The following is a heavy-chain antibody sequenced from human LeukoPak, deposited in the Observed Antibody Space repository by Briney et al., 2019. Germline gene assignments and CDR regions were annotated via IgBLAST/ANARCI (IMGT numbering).Heavy chain of an antibody. CDR2: SYSAGAT. J-gene: IGHJ4*02. V-gene: IGHV3-53*01. CDR1: GFTVSSNL. D-gene: IGHD3-3*02. Sequence: GGSLTLSCAASGFTVSSNLMTWVRQSPGRGLEWLSSSYSAGATYYADSVKGRFTISRDHSNNSVSLQMTNLRVEDTAIYYCARGASRISWPGIDYWGQGTLVTVSS. CDR3: ARGASRISWPGIDY.